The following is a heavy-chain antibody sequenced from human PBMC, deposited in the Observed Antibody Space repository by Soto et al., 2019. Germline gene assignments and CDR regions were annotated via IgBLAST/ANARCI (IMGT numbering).Heavy chain of an antibody. CDR2: INHSGST. J-gene: IGHJ4*02. CDR1: GGSFSGYY. Sequence: SETLSLTCAVYGGSFSGYYWSWIRQPPGKGLEWIGEINHSGSTNYNPSLKSRVTISVDTSKNQFSLKLSSVTAAGTAVYYCARGRDYDFWSGPRDFDYWGQGTLVTVSS. V-gene: IGHV4-34*01. D-gene: IGHD3-3*01. CDR3: ARGRDYDFWSGPRDFDY.